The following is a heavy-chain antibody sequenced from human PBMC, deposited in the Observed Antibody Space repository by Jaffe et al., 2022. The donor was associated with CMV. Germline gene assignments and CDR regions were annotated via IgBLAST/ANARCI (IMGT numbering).Heavy chain of an antibody. CDR3: ARDRSSGYDYVWGSYEYYYGMDV. CDR1: GGSISSYY. J-gene: IGHJ6*02. D-gene: IGHD3-16*01. CDR2: IYTSGST. Sequence: QVQLQESGPGLVKPSETLSLTCTVSGGSISSYYWSWIRQPAGKGLEWIGRIYTSGSTNYNPSLKSRVTMSVDTSKNQFSLKLSSVTAADTAVYYCARDRSSGYDYVWGSYEYYYGMDVWGQGTTVTVSS. V-gene: IGHV4-4*07.